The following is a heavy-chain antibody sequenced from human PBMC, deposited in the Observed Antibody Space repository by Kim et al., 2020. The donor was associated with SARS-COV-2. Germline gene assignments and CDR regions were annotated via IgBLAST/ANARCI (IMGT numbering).Heavy chain of an antibody. Sequence: SYKDYAGSVKSRISINPDTSQNQCSLQLNSMTPEDTAVYYCARGINSAFDIWGQGTVVTVSS. CDR3: ARGINSAFDI. CDR2: SYK. J-gene: IGHJ3*02. D-gene: IGHD5-18*01. V-gene: IGHV6-1*01.